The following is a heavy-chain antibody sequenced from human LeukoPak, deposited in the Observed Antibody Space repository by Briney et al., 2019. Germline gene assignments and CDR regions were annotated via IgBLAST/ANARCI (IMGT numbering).Heavy chain of an antibody. D-gene: IGHD3-16*01. CDR1: GFTFSSYG. CDR2: ISGSGGST. Sequence: GGTLRLSCAASGFTFSSYGMSWVRQAPGKGLEWVSAISGSGGSTYYADSVRGRFTISRDNSKNTLYLQMNSLRAEDTAVYYCAKDYVWGSYSFDYMDVWGKGTTVTVSS. J-gene: IGHJ6*03. CDR3: AKDYVWGSYSFDYMDV. V-gene: IGHV3-23*01.